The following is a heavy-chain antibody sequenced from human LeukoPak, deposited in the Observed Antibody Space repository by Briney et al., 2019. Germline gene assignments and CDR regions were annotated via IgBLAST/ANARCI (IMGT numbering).Heavy chain of an antibody. CDR2: ISGSGGST. CDR3: ARSSLGAADTDDY. CDR1: GFTFSSYA. J-gene: IGHJ4*02. V-gene: IGHV3-23*01. Sequence: GASLRLSCAASGFTFSSYAMSWVRQAPGKGLEWVSAISGSGGSTYYADSVKGRFTISRDNSKNTLYLQMNSLRAEDTAVYHCARSSLGAADTDDYWGQGTLVTVSS. D-gene: IGHD6-13*01.